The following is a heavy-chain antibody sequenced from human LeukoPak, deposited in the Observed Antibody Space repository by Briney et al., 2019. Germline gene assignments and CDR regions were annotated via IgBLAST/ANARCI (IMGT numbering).Heavy chain of an antibody. CDR3: ARGDYFGSGRYPY. D-gene: IGHD3-10*01. CDR2: INSDGSST. CDR1: GFTFSSYW. J-gene: IGHJ4*02. Sequence: GGSLRLSCAASGFTFSSYWRHWLRQAPGKGLVWVSRINSDGSSTSHADSVKGRFTISRDNAKNTLYLQMNSLRAEDTAVYYCARGDYFGSGRYPYWGQGTLVTVSS. V-gene: IGHV3-74*01.